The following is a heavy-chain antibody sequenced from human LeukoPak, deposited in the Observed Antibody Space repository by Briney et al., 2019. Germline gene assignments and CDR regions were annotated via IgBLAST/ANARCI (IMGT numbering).Heavy chain of an antibody. J-gene: IGHJ6*03. V-gene: IGHV1-69*06. Sequence: ASVKVSCKASGGTFSSYAISWVRQAPGQGLEWMGGIIPIFGTANYAQKFQGRVTITADKSTSTAYMELSSLRSEDTAVYYCASSVVGSGRYPHYYYYYYMDVWGKGTTVTVSS. CDR1: GGTFSSYA. CDR2: IIPIFGTA. CDR3: ASSVVGSGRYPHYYYYYYMDV. D-gene: IGHD3-10*01.